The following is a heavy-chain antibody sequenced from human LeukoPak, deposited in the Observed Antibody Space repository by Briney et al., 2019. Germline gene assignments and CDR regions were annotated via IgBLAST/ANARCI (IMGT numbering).Heavy chain of an antibody. Sequence: TCXXXXXSXSXGDYYWSWIRQPPGTGLEWIGYIYYSGSTYYNPSLKSRVTISVDTSKNQFSLKLSSVTAADTAVYYCARGLVATNIFDYWGQGTLVTVSS. CDR2: IYYSGST. CDR3: ARGLVATNIFDY. V-gene: IGHV4-30-4*01. CDR1: XXSXSXGDYY. D-gene: IGHD5-12*01. J-gene: IGHJ4*02.